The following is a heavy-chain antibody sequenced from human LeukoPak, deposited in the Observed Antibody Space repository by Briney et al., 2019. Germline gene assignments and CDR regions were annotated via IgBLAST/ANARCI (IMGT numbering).Heavy chain of an antibody. CDR1: GFTFSSYG. D-gene: IGHD3-9*01. V-gene: IGHV3-30*03. Sequence: PGGSLRLSCAASGFTFSSYGMHWVRQAPGKGLEWVAVISYDGSNKYYADSVKGRFTISRDNSKNTLYLQMNSLRAEDTAVYYCARDTVLRYFDWLLSGRAFDIWGQGTMVTVSS. CDR2: ISYDGSNK. CDR3: ARDTVLRYFDWLLSGRAFDI. J-gene: IGHJ3*02.